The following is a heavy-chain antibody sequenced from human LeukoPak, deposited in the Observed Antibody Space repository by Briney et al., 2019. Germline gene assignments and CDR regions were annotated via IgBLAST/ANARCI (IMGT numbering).Heavy chain of an antibody. V-gene: IGHV3-21*01. D-gene: IGHD6-13*01. J-gene: IGHJ6*02. CDR1: GFTFSSYS. Sequence: GGSLRLSCAASGFTFSSYSMNWVRQAPGKGLEWVSSISNSSSYIYYADSVKGRFTISRDNAKNSLYLQMNSLRAEDTAVYYCARDRRRSSSWFGTQEGGMDVWGQGTTVTVSS. CDR3: ARDRRRSSSWFGTQEGGMDV. CDR2: ISNSSSYI.